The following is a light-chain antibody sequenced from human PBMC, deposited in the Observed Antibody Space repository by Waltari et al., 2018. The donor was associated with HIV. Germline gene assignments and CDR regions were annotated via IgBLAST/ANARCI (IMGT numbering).Light chain of an antibody. CDR3: QSDDSTLTGWL. CDR1: TSNPGAGCA. Sequence: QSVLTPPPPVYGAPGQRVTTTCLGNTSNPGAGCAVTWYQNLPGRATKVLIYGISNPPSGVPDRFSGSKSGSSASLAITGLQAEDGADYYCQSDDSTLTGWLFGGGTILTVL. V-gene: IGLV1-40*01. CDR2: GIS. J-gene: IGLJ3*02.